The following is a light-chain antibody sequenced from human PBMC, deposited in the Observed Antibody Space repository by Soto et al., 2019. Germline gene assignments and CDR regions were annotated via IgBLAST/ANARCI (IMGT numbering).Light chain of an antibody. J-gene: IGKJ5*01. V-gene: IGKV3D-20*02. Sequence: EIVLTQSPGTLSLSPGERVTLSCRASQSVSSNYLAWYQQKPGQAPRLLIYATSSRATGIPARFSGSGSGTDFTLTISSLEPEDFAVYYCQQRSNWPTFGQGTDWRL. CDR1: QSVSSNY. CDR2: ATS. CDR3: QQRSNWPT.